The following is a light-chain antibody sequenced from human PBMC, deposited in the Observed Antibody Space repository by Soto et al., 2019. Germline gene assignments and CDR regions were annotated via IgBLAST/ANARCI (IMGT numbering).Light chain of an antibody. CDR2: DVT. CDR1: SSEVGGYDL. V-gene: IGLV2-11*01. J-gene: IGLJ1*01. Sequence: QSVLTQPRSVSGSPGQSVTISCTGTSSEVGGYDLVSWYQQHQGKAPKLMIYDVTKRPSGVPDRFSGSRSGNTASLTISGLQAEDDADYYCCSYAGTYTFYVFGTGTKVTVL. CDR3: CSYAGTYTFYV.